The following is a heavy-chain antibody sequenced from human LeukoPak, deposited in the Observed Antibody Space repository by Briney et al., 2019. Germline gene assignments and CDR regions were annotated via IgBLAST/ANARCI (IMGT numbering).Heavy chain of an antibody. CDR1: GGTFSSYA. D-gene: IGHD3-22*01. CDR2: INPSGGST. CDR3: ARASYDSSGYYWDYYYYYMDV. J-gene: IGHJ6*03. Sequence: ASVKVSCKASGGTFSSYAISWVRQAPGQGLEWMGIINPSGGSTSYAQKFQGRVTMTRDMSTSTVYMELSSLRSEDTAVYYCARASYDSSGYYWDYYYYYMDVWGKGTTVTISS. V-gene: IGHV1-46*01.